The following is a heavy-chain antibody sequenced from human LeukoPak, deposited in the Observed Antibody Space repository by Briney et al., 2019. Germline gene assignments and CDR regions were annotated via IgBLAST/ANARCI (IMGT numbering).Heavy chain of an antibody. CDR1: GFTFSSYA. D-gene: IGHD2-21*01. CDR3: AKAPVTTCRGAYCYPFDY. CDR2: ISDSGNT. Sequence: GGSPRLSCAASGFTFSSYAMSWVRQAPGKGLEWVSAISDSGNTYHADSVKGRFTISRDSSKNTLFLQMNRLRPGDAAVYYCAKAPVTTCRGAYCYPFDYWGQGTLVTVSS. V-gene: IGHV3-23*01. J-gene: IGHJ4*02.